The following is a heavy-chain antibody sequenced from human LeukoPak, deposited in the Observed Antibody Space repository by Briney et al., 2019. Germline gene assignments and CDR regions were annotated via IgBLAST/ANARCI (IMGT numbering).Heavy chain of an antibody. V-gene: IGHV3-23*01. J-gene: IGHJ4*01. D-gene: IGHD6-6*01. Sequence: GGSLRLSCAASGFTFSSYAMSWVRQAPGKGLEWVSAISGSGGSTYYADSVKGGFTISRDNSKNTLYLQMNSLRAEDTAVYYCAKDGRRYSSSTALYYFDYWGQGTLVTVSS. CDR3: AKDGRRYSSSTALYYFDY. CDR2: ISGSGGST. CDR1: GFTFSSYA.